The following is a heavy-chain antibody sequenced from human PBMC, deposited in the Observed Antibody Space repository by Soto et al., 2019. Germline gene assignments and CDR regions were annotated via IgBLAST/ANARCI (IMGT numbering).Heavy chain of an antibody. D-gene: IGHD1-1*01. CDR3: ARGRYGDY. V-gene: IGHV1-18*01. Sequence: QVHLVQSGAEVKKPGASVKVSCKGSGYTFTSYGITWVRQAPGQGLEWMGWISAHNGNTDYAQKRQGRVTVTRDTSTGNAYMELRSLRSDDTAVYYCARGRYGDYWGQGALVTVSS. CDR1: GYTFTSYG. CDR2: ISAHNGNT. J-gene: IGHJ4*02.